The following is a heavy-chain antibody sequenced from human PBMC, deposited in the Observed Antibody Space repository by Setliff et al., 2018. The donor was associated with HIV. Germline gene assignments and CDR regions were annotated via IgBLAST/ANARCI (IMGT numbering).Heavy chain of an antibody. D-gene: IGHD6-19*01. J-gene: IGHJ4*02. CDR2: ITAGNGNT. V-gene: IGHV1-3*03. CDR1: GYIFTTYA. CDR3: ARALDTGWALGY. Sequence: ASVKVSCKASGYIFTTYAIHWVRQAPGQSLEWMGWITAGNGNTEYSQEFQGRVTITRDISARTAYMELSSLRSEDMAVYYCARALDTGWALGYWGQGTLVTVSS.